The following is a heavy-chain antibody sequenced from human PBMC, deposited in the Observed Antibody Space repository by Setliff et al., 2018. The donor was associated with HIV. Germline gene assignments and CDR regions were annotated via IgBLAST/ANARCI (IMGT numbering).Heavy chain of an antibody. J-gene: IGHJ4*02. CDR3: TRNFYPDMITFGGVIGTFDY. Sequence: GGSLRLSCAASGFTFRSYAMHWVRQAPGKGLEWVADISHDGSIEDYADSVRGRFTISRDNSKSAVYLQMNSLRPEDTAVYYCTRNFYPDMITFGGVIGTFDYWGQGTLVTVSS. D-gene: IGHD3-16*02. V-gene: IGHV3-30*04. CDR1: GFTFRSYA. CDR2: ISHDGSIE.